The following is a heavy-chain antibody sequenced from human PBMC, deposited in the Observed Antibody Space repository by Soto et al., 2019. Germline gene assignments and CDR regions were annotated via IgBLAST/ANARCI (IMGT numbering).Heavy chain of an antibody. Sequence: QVQLVQSGAEGKKPGSSVKVSCKASGGTFSSYAISWVRQAPGQGLEWMGGIIPIFGTANYAQKFQGRVTITADESTSTAYMELSSLRSEDTAVYYCARNVADKGRRIAYYGMDVWGQGTTVTVSS. CDR1: GGTFSSYA. CDR3: ARNVADKGRRIAYYGMDV. D-gene: IGHD2-15*01. V-gene: IGHV1-69*01. CDR2: IIPIFGTA. J-gene: IGHJ6*02.